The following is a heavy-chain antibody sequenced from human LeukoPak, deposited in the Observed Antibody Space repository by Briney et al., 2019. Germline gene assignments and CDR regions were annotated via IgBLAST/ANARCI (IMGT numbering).Heavy chain of an antibody. CDR3: ARDGSREDYYMDV. CDR1: GFTFSSYS. V-gene: IGHV3-21*01. CDR2: ISSSSSYI. D-gene: IGHD1-26*01. J-gene: IGHJ6*03. Sequence: GGSLRLSCAAPGFTFSSYSMNWVRQAPGKGLEWVSSISSSSSYIYYADSVKGRFTISRDNAKNSLYLQMNSLRAEDTAVYYCARDGSREDYYMDVWGKGTTVTVSS.